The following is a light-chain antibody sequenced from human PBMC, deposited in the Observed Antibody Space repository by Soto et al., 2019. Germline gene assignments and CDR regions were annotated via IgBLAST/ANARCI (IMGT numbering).Light chain of an antibody. CDR2: EVI. Sequence: QSALTQPASVSGSPGQSITISCTGTSSDVGSYNLVSWYQQHPGKAPKLMIFEVIKRPSGVSNRFSGSKSGNAASLTISGLQAEDEADYYCCSYAGSSMGVFGGGTKLTVL. V-gene: IGLV2-23*02. CDR3: CSYAGSSMGV. J-gene: IGLJ3*02. CDR1: SSDVGSYNL.